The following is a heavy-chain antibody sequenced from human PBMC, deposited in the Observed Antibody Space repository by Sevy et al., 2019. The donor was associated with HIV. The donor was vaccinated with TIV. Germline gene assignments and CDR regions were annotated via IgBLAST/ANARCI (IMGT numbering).Heavy chain of an antibody. Sequence: ASVKVSCKASRDTFNTYAIVWVRQAPGQGLEWMGGIVPKFGSANYAQKFEGKVTMTADESTTTAHMELSSLRSEDTAVYYCARRGITIFGVLTFHIWGQGTTVTVSS. CDR3: ARRGITIFGVLTFHI. D-gene: IGHD3-3*01. V-gene: IGHV1-69*13. CDR1: RDTFNTYA. CDR2: IVPKFGSA. J-gene: IGHJ3*02.